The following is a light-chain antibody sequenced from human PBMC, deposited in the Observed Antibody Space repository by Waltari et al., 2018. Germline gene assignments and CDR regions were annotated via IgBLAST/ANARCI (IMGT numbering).Light chain of an antibody. CDR1: QSISSW. CDR3: QHHNSYPWT. J-gene: IGKJ1*01. Sequence: DIQMTQSPSTLSASVGDRVTIPCRASQSISSWLAWYQQKPGKAPKLLIYDASTLESGVPSRFSGSGSGTEFTLTISSLQPDDFATYYCQHHNSYPWTFGQGTKVEIK. CDR2: DAS. V-gene: IGKV1-5*01.